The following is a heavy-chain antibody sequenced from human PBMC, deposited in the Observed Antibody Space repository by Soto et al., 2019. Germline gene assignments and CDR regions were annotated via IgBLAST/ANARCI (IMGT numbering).Heavy chain of an antibody. J-gene: IGHJ2*01. CDR2: ISGSGIST. CDR3: AKVPVGPDWYVDL. CDR1: GFTFRSYA. Sequence: DVQLLESGGGLVQPGGSLRLSCAASGFTFRSYAMSWVRQAPGKGLEWVSGISGSGISTHYADSVKGRFTVSRDNSQNPLYLQMNSLRAEDTAVYISAKVPVGPDWYVDLWGRGTLVSVSS. V-gene: IGHV3-23*01.